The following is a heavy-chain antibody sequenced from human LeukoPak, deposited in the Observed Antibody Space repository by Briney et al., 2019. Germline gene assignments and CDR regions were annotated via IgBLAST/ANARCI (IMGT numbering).Heavy chain of an antibody. D-gene: IGHD3-22*01. Sequence: GRSLRLSCAASGFTFDDYAMHWVRQAPGKGLEWVSGISWNSGSIGYADSVKGRFTISRDNAKNSLYLQMNSLRAEDTALYYCAKDTGYDSSGYSFDYWGQGTLVTVSS. J-gene: IGHJ4*02. V-gene: IGHV3-9*01. CDR2: ISWNSGSI. CDR1: GFTFDDYA. CDR3: AKDTGYDSSGYSFDY.